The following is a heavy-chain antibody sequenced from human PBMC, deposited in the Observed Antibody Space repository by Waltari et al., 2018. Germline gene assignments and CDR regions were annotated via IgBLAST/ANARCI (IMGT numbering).Heavy chain of an antibody. CDR2: RNPNSGNT. Sequence: HVQLVQSGAEGKKPWASVRISCKTAGYTFTTHDIKWVRRAAGQGPEWTGWRNPNSGNTGYAWKFQGRVTMTRDTSIRTAYLELRKLRFDDTAVYYCARRRAGIVTRYNWLDPWGQGTLVTVSS. J-gene: IGHJ5*02. V-gene: IGHV1-8*01. CDR3: ARRRAGIVTRYNWLDP. CDR1: GYTFTTHD. D-gene: IGHD2-15*01.